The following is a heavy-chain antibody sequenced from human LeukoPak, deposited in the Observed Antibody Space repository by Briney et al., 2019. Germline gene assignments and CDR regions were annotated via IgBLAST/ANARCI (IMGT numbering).Heavy chain of an antibody. J-gene: IGHJ6*03. CDR2: VYSSGST. Sequence: SETLSLMGTDRGGSNGRYYWRWLRQSTGKGLEGIGYVYSSGSTTYAPSLMSRVTISLDTPRNQFSLNLTSVTAADTAVYFCARGLVSDFWSGYYPQHYYYYLDVWGKGTTVTVSS. D-gene: IGHD3-3*01. V-gene: IGHV4-4*09. CDR3: ARGLVSDFWSGYYPQHYYYYLDV. CDR1: GGSNGRYY.